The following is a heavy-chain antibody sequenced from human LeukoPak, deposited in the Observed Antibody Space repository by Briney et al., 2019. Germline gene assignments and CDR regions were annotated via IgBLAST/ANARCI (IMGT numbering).Heavy chain of an antibody. Sequence: GGSLRLSCAASGFTFSSYAMHWVRQAPGKGLEYVSAISSNGGSTYYANSVKGRFTISRDSSKNTLYLQMNSLRAEDTAVYYCARDPRRGYYDSSGYYDYWGQGTLVTVSS. CDR3: ARDPRRGYYDSSGYYDY. D-gene: IGHD3-22*01. CDR2: ISSNGGST. J-gene: IGHJ4*02. CDR1: GFTFSSYA. V-gene: IGHV3-64*01.